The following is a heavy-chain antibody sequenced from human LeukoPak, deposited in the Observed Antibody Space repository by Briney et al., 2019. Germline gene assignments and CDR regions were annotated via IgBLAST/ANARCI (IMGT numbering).Heavy chain of an antibody. D-gene: IGHD2-15*01. CDR3: AATIDYCSGGSCYNYYYGMDV. Sequence: PVKVSCKASGFTFTSSAMQWVRQARGQRLEWIGWIVVGSGNTNYAQKFQERVTVTRDMSTSTAYMELSSLRSEDTAVYYCAATIDYCSGGSCYNYYYGMDVWGQGTTVTVSS. J-gene: IGHJ6*02. CDR2: IVVGSGNT. CDR1: GFTFTSSA. V-gene: IGHV1-58*02.